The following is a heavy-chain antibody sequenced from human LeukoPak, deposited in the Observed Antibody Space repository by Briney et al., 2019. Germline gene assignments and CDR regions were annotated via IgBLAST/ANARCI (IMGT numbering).Heavy chain of an antibody. D-gene: IGHD2-8*01. CDR1: GFTFSSYE. CDR3: ARDVYCTNGVCYHP. Sequence: GGSLRLSCAASGFTFSSYEMNWVRQAPGKGLEWVSYISSSGSTIYYADPVKGRFTISRDNAKNSLYLQMNSLRAEDTAVYYCARDVYCTNGVCYHPWGQGTMVTVSS. V-gene: IGHV3-48*03. CDR2: ISSSGSTI. J-gene: IGHJ3*01.